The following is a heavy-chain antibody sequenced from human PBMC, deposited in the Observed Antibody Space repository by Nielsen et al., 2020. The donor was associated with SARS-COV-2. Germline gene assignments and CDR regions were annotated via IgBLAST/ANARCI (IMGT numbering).Heavy chain of an antibody. CDR2: IKQDGSEK. J-gene: IGHJ4*02. V-gene: IGHV3-7*03. CDR3: AKRSGYTSGWYGDY. D-gene: IGHD6-19*01. Sequence: GESLKISCAASGFTFSSYEMHWVRQAPGKGLEWVANIKQDGSEKFYVDSVKGRFTISRDNSKNTLYLQMNSLRAEDTAVYYCAKRSGYTSGWYGDYWGQGTLVTVSS. CDR1: GFTFSSYE.